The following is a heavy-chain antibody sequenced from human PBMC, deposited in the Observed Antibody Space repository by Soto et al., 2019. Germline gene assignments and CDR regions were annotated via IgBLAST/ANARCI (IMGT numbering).Heavy chain of an antibody. D-gene: IGHD3-10*01. V-gene: IGHV4-39*01. CDR3: ARVLYSSGSPRYFDY. CDR2: IYYSGST. CDR1: GGSISSSSYY. Sequence: SETLSLTCTVSGGSISSSSYYWGWIRQPPGKGLEWIGSIYYSGSTYYNPSLKSRVTISVDTSKNQFSLKLSSVTAADTAVYYCARVLYSSGSPRYFDYWGQGTLVTVSS. J-gene: IGHJ4*02.